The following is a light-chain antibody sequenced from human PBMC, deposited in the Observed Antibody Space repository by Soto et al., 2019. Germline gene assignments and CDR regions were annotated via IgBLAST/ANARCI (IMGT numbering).Light chain of an antibody. Sequence: DIQMTQSPSTLSASVGDRVIITCRASQSVSSWLAWYQHKPGKAPKLLIYKASRLDSGVPSRFSGSGSGTEFILTITSLEPDDFATDYCQQHKAYPVTFGQGTRLEVK. CDR1: QSVSSW. J-gene: IGKJ5*01. CDR2: KAS. V-gene: IGKV1-5*03. CDR3: QQHKAYPVT.